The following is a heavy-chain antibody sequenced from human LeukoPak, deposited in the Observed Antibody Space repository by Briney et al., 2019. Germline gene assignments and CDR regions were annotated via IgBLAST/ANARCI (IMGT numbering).Heavy chain of an antibody. CDR3: STEGFTYGYHSFDT. V-gene: IGHV3-15*01. J-gene: IGHJ3*02. Sequence: GGSLRLSCSTSGFIFTNAWMSWVRQAPGKGLEWVGRIKSKSSGGTTEYAAPVRGRFTISIDDAKNTLYLQMNSLQTEDTALYYCSTEGFTYGYHSFDTWGQGIMVTISS. CDR2: IKSKSSGGTT. D-gene: IGHD5-18*01. CDR1: GFIFTNAW.